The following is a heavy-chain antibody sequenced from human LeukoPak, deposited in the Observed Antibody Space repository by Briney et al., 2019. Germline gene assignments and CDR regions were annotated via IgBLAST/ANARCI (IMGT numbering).Heavy chain of an antibody. J-gene: IGHJ3*02. V-gene: IGHV3-66*01. CDR1: GFTVSSNY. Sequence: GRSLRLSCAASGFTVSSNYMSWVRQGPGKGLEWVSIIYSGGSTYYADSVKGRFTISRDNSKSTLYLQMNSLRAEDTAVYYCARVDGAFDIWGQGTMVTVSS. CDR3: ARVDGAFDI. D-gene: IGHD3-9*01. CDR2: IYSGGST.